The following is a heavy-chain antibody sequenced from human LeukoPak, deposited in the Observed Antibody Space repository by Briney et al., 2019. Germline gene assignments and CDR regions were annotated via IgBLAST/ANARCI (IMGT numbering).Heavy chain of an antibody. V-gene: IGHV3-66*02. CDR1: GFTVSSNY. J-gene: IGHJ4*02. CDR2: IYSGGGT. D-gene: IGHD1-26*01. Sequence: GGPLRLSCAASGFTVSSNYMSWVRQAPGKGLQWVLVIYSGGGTYYADSVKGRFTISRDNSKNTLYLQMNNVRPEDTAMYYCARDPTYYYFDYWGQGTLVTVSS. CDR3: ARDPTYYYFDY.